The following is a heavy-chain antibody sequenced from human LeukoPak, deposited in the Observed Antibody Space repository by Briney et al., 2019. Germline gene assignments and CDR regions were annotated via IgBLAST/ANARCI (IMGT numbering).Heavy chain of an antibody. CDR2: ISSSGSTI. Sequence: PGGSLRLSCAASGFTFSSYEMNWVRQAPGKGLEWVSYISSSGSTIYYADSVKGRFTISRDNAKNSLYLQMNSLRAEDTAVYYCASLITGTTLNYYGMDVWGQGTTVTASS. CDR1: GFTFSSYE. D-gene: IGHD1-20*01. J-gene: IGHJ6*02. V-gene: IGHV3-48*03. CDR3: ASLITGTTLNYYGMDV.